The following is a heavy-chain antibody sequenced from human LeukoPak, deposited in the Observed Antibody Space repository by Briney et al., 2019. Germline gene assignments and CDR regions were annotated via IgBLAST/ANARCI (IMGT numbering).Heavy chain of an antibody. CDR1: RFTFSDHY. Sequence: GGSLRLSCAASRFTFSDHYMSWIRQAPGKGLEWVSYISTSSSHTDYADSVKGRFTTSRDDAKDSLFLQMNSLRAEDTAVYYCPRGHYGLDVWGHGTTVTVSS. V-gene: IGHV3-11*05. CDR3: PRGHYGLDV. CDR2: ISTSSSHT. J-gene: IGHJ6*02.